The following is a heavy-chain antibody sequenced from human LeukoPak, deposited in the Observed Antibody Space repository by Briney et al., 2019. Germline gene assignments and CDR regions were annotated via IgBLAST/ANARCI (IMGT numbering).Heavy chain of an antibody. J-gene: IGHJ4*02. CDR2: IIPIFGTA. D-gene: IGHD5-24*01. CDR3: ARDLWDGYNLYYFDY. Sequence: SVKVSCKASGGTFSSYAISWVRQAPGQGLEWMGRIIPIFGTANYAQKFQGRVTITTDESTSKAYMELSSLRSEDTAVYYCARDLWDGYNLYYFDYWGQGTLVTVSS. CDR1: GGTFSSYA. V-gene: IGHV1-69*05.